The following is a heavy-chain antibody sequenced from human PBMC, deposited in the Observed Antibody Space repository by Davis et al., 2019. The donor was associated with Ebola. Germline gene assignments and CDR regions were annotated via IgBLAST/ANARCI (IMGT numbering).Heavy chain of an antibody. J-gene: IGHJ4*02. CDR1: GYTFSDYA. CDR2: IAAGAGHT. CDR3: ARSPWTSSWRFDY. V-gene: IGHV1-3*01. D-gene: IGHD3/OR15-3a*01. Sequence: AASVKVSCKTSGYTFSDYAIHWLRQAPGQSLEWLGWIAAGAGHTKYSQKFQGRVTISRDTSASTAYMELTNIRSEDMALYYCARSPWTSSWRFDYWGQGSLVTVSS.